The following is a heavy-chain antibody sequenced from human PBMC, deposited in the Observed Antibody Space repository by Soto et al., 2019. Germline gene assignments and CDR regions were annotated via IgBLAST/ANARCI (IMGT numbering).Heavy chain of an antibody. Sequence: VQLVESGGGVVQPGRSLRLSCAASGFTFSDYAMHWVRQAPGKGLEWVAVVSHDGRNTHYADSVKGRFTISRDSSKKTGSREMTSLRAEDTAVYYCAKGGRQWLVTSDFNYWGQGALVTVSS. V-gene: IGHV3-30*18. CDR1: GFTFSDYA. CDR3: AKGGRQWLVTSDFNY. J-gene: IGHJ4*02. D-gene: IGHD6-19*01. CDR2: VSHDGRNT.